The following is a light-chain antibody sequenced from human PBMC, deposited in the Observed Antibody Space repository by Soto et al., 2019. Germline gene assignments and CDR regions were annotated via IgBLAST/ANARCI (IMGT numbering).Light chain of an antibody. J-gene: IGKJ5*01. CDR1: QSVSSSY. CDR3: QQYGSSPQT. V-gene: IGKV3-20*01. CDR2: GAS. Sequence: EIVLTPSPGTLSLSPGERATLSCRARQSVSSSYLAWYQQKPGQAPRLLIYGASSRATCIPDRFSGSGSGTDFALTISRLEPEDFAVYYCQQYGSSPQTFGQGTRLEIK.